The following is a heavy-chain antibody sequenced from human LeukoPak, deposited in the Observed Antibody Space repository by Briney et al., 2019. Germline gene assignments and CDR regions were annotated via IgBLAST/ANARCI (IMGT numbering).Heavy chain of an antibody. J-gene: IGHJ4*02. Sequence: NSSETLSLTCTVSGGSISSRSYYWGWIRQPPGKGLEWIGEINHSGSTNYNPSLKSRVTISVDTSKNQFSLKLSSVTAADTAVYYCARGSEDPPIVGATTYNYWGQGTLVTVSS. CDR1: GGSISSRSYY. D-gene: IGHD1-26*01. CDR2: INHSGST. CDR3: ARGSEDPPIVGATTYNY. V-gene: IGHV4-39*07.